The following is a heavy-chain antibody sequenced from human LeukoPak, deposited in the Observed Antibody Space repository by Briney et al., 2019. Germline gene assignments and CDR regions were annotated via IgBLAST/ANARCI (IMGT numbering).Heavy chain of an antibody. CDR1: GFTFGDYA. J-gene: IGHJ3*02. CDR3: TRDVSYGPDAFDI. V-gene: IGHV3-49*04. D-gene: IGHD5-18*01. Sequence: GGSLRLSCTASGFTFGDYAMSWVRQAPGKGLEWVGFIRSKAYGGTTEYTASVKGRFTISRDDSKSIAYLQMNSLKTEDTAVYYCTRDVSYGPDAFDIWGQGTMVTVSS. CDR2: IRSKAYGGTT.